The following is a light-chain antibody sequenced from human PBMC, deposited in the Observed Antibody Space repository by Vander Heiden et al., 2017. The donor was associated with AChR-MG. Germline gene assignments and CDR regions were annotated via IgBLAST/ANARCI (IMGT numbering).Light chain of an antibody. CDR3: QHDSAEWT. CDR1: QSISTR. V-gene: IGKV1-5*03. J-gene: IGKJ1*01. Sequence: DIQMTQSPSTLSASVGDRVTITCRASQSISTRVAWYQQMSGKAPKLLIYKASTLQSGVPSRFSGSVSGTEFTLTISSLQPDDFATYHCQHDSAEWTFGQGTKVEIK. CDR2: KAS.